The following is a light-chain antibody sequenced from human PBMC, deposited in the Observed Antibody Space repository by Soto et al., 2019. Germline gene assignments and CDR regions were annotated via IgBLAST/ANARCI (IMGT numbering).Light chain of an antibody. J-gene: IGKJ1*01. CDR2: GAS. CDR1: QSVSSD. CDR3: HQYNNWPRT. Sequence: EILMTQSPATLSVSPGERATLSCRASQSVSSDLAWYHQKPGQAPRLLIFGASTRATGVPARFSGSGSGTEFTLTISSLQSEDFAVYYCHQYNNWPRTFGQGTKV. V-gene: IGKV3-15*01.